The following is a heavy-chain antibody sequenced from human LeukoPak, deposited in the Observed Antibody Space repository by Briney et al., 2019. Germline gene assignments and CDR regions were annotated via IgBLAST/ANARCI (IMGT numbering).Heavy chain of an antibody. CDR2: ISAYNGNT. V-gene: IGHV1-18*01. J-gene: IGHJ4*02. CDR3: ARAPNEPRSSSWFDY. D-gene: IGHD6-6*01. CDR1: GYTFTSYG. Sequence: ASVTVSCKASGYTFTSYGISWVRQAPGQGLEWMGWISAYNGNTNYAQKLQGRVTMTTDTSTSTAYMELRSLRSDDTAVYYCARAPNEPRSSSWFDYWGQGTLVTVSS.